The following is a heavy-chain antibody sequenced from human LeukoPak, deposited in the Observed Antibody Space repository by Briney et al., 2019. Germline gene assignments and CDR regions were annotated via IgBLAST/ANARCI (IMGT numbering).Heavy chain of an antibody. Sequence: SGGSLRLSCAASGFTFSSYEMNWVRQAPGKGLEWVSYISSSGSTIYYADSVKGRFTISRDNARHSLYLQMNSLRAEDTAVYYCARDGGESFYFDYWGQGTLVTVSS. CDR1: GFTFSSYE. CDR3: ARDGGESFYFDY. V-gene: IGHV3-48*03. J-gene: IGHJ4*02. CDR2: ISSSGSTI. D-gene: IGHD3-16*01.